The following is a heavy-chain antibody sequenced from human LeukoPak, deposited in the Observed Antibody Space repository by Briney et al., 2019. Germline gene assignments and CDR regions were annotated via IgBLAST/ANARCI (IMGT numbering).Heavy chain of an antibody. CDR3: ARVNWQLSFVYYYYMDV. D-gene: IGHD6-6*01. CDR1: GYTFTSYA. J-gene: IGHJ6*03. V-gene: IGHV7-4-1*02. Sequence: ASVKVSCKASGYTFTSYAMNWVRQAPGQGLEWMGWINTNTGDPTYAQGFTGRFVFSLDTSVSTAYLQISSLKAEDTAVYYCARVNWQLSFVYYYYMDVWGKGTTVTVSS. CDR2: INTNTGDP.